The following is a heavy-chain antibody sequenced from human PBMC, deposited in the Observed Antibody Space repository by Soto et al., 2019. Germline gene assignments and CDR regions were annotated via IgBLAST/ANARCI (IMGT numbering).Heavy chain of an antibody. D-gene: IGHD3-22*01. CDR3: AKEQYDSSGYYPNWFDP. V-gene: IGHV3-30*18. Sequence: QVQLVESGGGVVQPGRSLRLSCAASGFTFSSYGMHWVRQAPGKGLEWVAVISYDGSNKYYADSVKGRFTISRDNSKNTLYLQMNSLRAEDTAVYYCAKEQYDSSGYYPNWFDPWGQGNLVTVSS. J-gene: IGHJ5*02. CDR1: GFTFSSYG. CDR2: ISYDGSNK.